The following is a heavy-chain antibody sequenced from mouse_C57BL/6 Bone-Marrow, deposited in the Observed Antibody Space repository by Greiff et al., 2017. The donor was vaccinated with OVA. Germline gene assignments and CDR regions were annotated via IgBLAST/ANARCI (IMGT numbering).Heavy chain of an antibody. D-gene: IGHD3-2*02. CDR3: TLDSSGYVGFAY. J-gene: IGHJ3*01. V-gene: IGHV14-4*01. CDR2: IDPENGDT. CDR1: GFNIKDDY. Sequence: EVQGVESGAELVRPGASVKLSCTASGFNIKDDYMHWVKQRPEQGLEWIGWIDPENGDTEYASKFQGKATITADTSSNTAYLQLSSLTSEDTAVYYCTLDSSGYVGFAYWGQGTLVTVSA.